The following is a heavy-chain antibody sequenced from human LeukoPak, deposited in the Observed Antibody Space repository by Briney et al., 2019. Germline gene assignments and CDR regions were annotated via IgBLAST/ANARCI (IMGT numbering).Heavy chain of an antibody. J-gene: IGHJ6*02. Sequence: SESLSLTCTVSGGSISSGGYYWSWIRQHPGKGLAWIGYIYYSGSTYYNPSLKSRVTISVDTSKNQFSLKLSSVTAADTAVYYCARDPGQHLYDPGYGMDVWGQGTTVTVSS. CDR3: ARDPGQHLYDPGYGMDV. V-gene: IGHV4-31*03. D-gene: IGHD3-3*01. CDR1: GGSISSGGYY. CDR2: IYYSGST.